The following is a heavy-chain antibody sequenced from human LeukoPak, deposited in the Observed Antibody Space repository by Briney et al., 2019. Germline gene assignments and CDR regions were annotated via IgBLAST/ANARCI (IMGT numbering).Heavy chain of an antibody. J-gene: IGHJ4*02. CDR3: TRGRLDSSSNYFDY. D-gene: IGHD6-6*01. V-gene: IGHV3-73*01. Sequence: GGSLRLSCAASGFTFSSYAMHWVRQAPGKGLEWVGRIRSKANSYATAYAASVKGRFTISRDDSKNTASLQMNSLKTEDTAVYYCTRGRLDSSSNYFDYWGQGTLVTVSS. CDR1: GFTFSSYA. CDR2: IRSKANSYAT.